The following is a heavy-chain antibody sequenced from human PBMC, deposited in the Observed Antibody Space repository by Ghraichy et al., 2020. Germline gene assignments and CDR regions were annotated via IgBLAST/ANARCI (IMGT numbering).Heavy chain of an antibody. J-gene: IGHJ3*02. CDR2: ISGSGGST. Sequence: GGSLRLSCAASGFTFSRYAMSWVRQAPGKGLEWVSAISGSGGSTYYADSVKGRFTISRDNSKNTLYLQMNSLRAEDTAVYYCALSLYDSSGYGAFDIWGQGTMVTVSS. CDR3: ALSLYDSSGYGAFDI. D-gene: IGHD3-22*01. V-gene: IGHV3-23*01. CDR1: GFTFSRYA.